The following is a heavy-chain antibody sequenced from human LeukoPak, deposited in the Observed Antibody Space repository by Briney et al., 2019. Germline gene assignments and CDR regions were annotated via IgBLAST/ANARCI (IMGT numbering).Heavy chain of an antibody. CDR1: GYTFTGYY. V-gene: IGHV1-2*02. Sequence: ASVKVSCKASGYTFTGYYMHWVRQAPGQGLEWMGWINPNSGGTNYAQKFQGRVTMTRDTSISTAYMELSRLRSDDTAVYYCAREGRITMVRGVQDAFDIWGQGTMVTVSS. J-gene: IGHJ3*02. D-gene: IGHD3-10*01. CDR3: AREGRITMVRGVQDAFDI. CDR2: INPNSGGT.